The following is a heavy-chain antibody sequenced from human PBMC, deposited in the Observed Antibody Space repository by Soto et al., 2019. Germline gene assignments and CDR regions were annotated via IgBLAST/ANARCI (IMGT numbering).Heavy chain of an antibody. V-gene: IGHV3-23*01. CDR3: AKGRVSDC. J-gene: IGHJ4*02. D-gene: IGHD6-13*01. CDR2: ISDSGGDT. Sequence: GGSLRLSCAASGFTFSTYAMSWVRQAPGKGLEWVSGISDSGGDTYYADSVKGRFTISRDNSENTVYLQMNSLRAEDTAVYYCAKGRVSDCWGQGTLVTVSS. CDR1: GFTFSTYA.